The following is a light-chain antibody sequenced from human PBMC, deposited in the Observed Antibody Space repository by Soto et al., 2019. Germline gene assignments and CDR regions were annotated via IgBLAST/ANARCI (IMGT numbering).Light chain of an antibody. CDR1: RDVGSD. Sequence: TQMTQSPLSLSASVGEKIIITCRASRDVGSDVSWYQQKPGQAPKLVIYAASNLYTGVPSRLSGSGSGTEFTFTITTLQSEDIATYYCHQYHSLPLTFGGGTKVDIK. CDR3: HQYHSLPLT. J-gene: IGKJ4*01. V-gene: IGKV1-33*01. CDR2: AAS.